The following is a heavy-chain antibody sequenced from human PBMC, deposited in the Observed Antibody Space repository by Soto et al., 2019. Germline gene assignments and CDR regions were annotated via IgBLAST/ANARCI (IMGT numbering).Heavy chain of an antibody. D-gene: IGHD3-10*01. V-gene: IGHV1-8*01. J-gene: IGHJ4*02. CDR2: MNPNSGNT. Sequence: ASVKVSCKASGYTFTSYDINWVRQATGQGLEWMGWMNPNSGNTGYAQKFQGRVTMTRNTSISTAYMELSSLRSEDTAVYYCARASMVRGVSPLGYWGQGTLVTVSS. CDR3: ARASMVRGVSPLGY. CDR1: GYTFTSYD.